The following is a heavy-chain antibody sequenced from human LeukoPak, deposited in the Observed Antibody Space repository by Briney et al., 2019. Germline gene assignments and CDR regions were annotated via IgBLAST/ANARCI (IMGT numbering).Heavy chain of an antibody. CDR3: AREVAAGTYYYYYMDV. CDR2: ISAYNGNT. V-gene: IGHV1-18*01. CDR1: GYTFTSYG. J-gene: IGHJ6*03. Sequence: GASVKVSCKASGYTFTSYGISWVRQAPGQGLKGWGGISAYNGNTNYAQKLQGRVTMHTDTSTSTAYMELRSLRSDDTAVYYCAREVAAGTYYYYYMDVWGKGTTVTVSS. D-gene: IGHD6-13*01.